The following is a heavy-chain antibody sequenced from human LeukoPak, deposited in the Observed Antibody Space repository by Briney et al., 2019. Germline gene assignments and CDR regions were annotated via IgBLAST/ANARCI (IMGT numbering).Heavy chain of an antibody. J-gene: IGHJ4*02. Sequence: ASVKVSCKASGYTFTSYGISWVRQAPGQGLEWMGWISAYNGNTNYAQKLQGRVTMTTDTSTSTAYMELRGLRSDDTAVYYCAREVSTDYPAYYFDYWGQGTLVTVSS. D-gene: IGHD3-16*01. V-gene: IGHV1-18*01. CDR1: GYTFTSYG. CDR3: AREVSTDYPAYYFDY. CDR2: ISAYNGNT.